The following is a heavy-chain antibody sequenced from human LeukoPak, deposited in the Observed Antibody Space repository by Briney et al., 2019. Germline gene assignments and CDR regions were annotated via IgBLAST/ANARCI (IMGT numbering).Heavy chain of an antibody. D-gene: IGHD2-2*02. V-gene: IGHV3-30*18. CDR2: ISYDGTKK. CDR1: GFTFSGYG. Sequence: GGSLRLSCAASGFTFSGYGMHWVRQAPGKGLEWVAVISYDGTKKFYADSVKGRFTISRDNSKSTLYLQMNSLRAEDTAVYSCAKVDSYTDPRNGMDVWGQGTTVTVPS. J-gene: IGHJ6*02. CDR3: AKVDSYTDPRNGMDV.